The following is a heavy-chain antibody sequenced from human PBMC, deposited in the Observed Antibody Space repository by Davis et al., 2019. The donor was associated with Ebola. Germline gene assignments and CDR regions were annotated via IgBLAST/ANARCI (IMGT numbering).Heavy chain of an antibody. J-gene: IGHJ4*02. V-gene: IGHV6-1*01. D-gene: IGHD5-12*01. Sequence: PSETLSLTCAIPGDSFSSGGWNWIRQSPSRGLEWLGRTYYTSNKWYNDYAVSVKSRMTINPDTSKNQFSLQLNSVTPEDTAVYYCARGWLRAPGFDNWGQGSLVTVSS. CDR2: TYYTSNKWYN. CDR1: GDSFSSGG. CDR3: ARGWLRAPGFDN.